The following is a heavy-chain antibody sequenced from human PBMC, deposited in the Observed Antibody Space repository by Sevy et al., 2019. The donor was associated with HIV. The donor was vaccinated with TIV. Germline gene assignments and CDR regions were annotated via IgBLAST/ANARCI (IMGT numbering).Heavy chain of an antibody. J-gene: IGHJ4*02. D-gene: IGHD3-22*01. V-gene: IGHV3-33*01. Sequence: GGSLRLSFAASGFTFSNYGMDWVRQAPGKGLEWVAVIWNDGSNKYYADSVKGRFTISRDNSKNTLYLQMNSLRVEDTAVYFCARGGDFNDRSAKRDFDYWGQGTLVTVSS. CDR3: ARGGDFNDRSAKRDFDY. CDR2: IWNDGSNK. CDR1: GFTFSNYG.